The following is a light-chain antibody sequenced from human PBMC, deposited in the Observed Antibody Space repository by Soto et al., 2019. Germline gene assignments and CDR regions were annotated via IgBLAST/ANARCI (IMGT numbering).Light chain of an antibody. J-gene: IGKJ1*01. CDR2: DAY. CDR3: QLYTSYSPWT. CDR1: QSISSW. Sequence: DIQMTQSPSTLSASVGDRVTITCRASQSISSWLAWYQQKPGKAPKLPIYDAYGLESGVPSRFSGSGSGTDFTLYFSSMQLDDFATYYCQLYTSYSPWTFGQGTKVEIK. V-gene: IGKV1-5*01.